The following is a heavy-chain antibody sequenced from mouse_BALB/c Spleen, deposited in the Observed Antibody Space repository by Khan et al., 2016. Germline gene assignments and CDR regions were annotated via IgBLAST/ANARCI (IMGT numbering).Heavy chain of an antibody. V-gene: IGHV5-17*02. CDR1: GFTFSSFG. D-gene: IGHD2-3*01. CDR2: ISSGSSTI. Sequence: EVELVESGGGLVQPGGSRKLSCAAAGFTFSSFGMHWVRQAPEKGLEWVAYISSGSSTIYYADTVKGRFTISRDNPKTTLFLQMTSLRSEDTAMYYCARRIGDDGYYYWYFDVWGAGTTVTVSS. CDR3: ARRIGDDGYYYWYFDV. J-gene: IGHJ1*01.